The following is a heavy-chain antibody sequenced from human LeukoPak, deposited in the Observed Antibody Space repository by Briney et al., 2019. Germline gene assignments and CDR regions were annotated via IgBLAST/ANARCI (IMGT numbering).Heavy chain of an antibody. Sequence: XGEINHSGSTNYNLSLKSRVTISVDTSKNQFSLKLSSVTAADTAVYYCARDMEWWPHYYYYGMDVWGQGTTVTVSS. J-gene: IGHJ6*02. V-gene: IGHV4-34*01. D-gene: IGHD3-3*01. CDR2: INHSGST. CDR3: ARDMEWWPHYYYYGMDV.